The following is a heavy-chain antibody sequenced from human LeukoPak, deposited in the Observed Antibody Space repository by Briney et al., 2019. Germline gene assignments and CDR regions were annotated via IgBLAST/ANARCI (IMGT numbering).Heavy chain of an antibody. V-gene: IGHV4-34*01. CDR1: GGSFSGYY. D-gene: IGHD6-13*01. CDR3: ARRGGYSSSRPRYFDY. J-gene: IGHJ4*02. CDR2: INHSGST. Sequence: SETLSLTCAVYGGSFSGYYWSWIRQPPGKGLEWIGEINHSGSTNYNPSLKSRVTISVDTSKNQFSLKLSSVTAADTAVYYCARRGGYSSSRPRYFDYWGREPWSPSPQ.